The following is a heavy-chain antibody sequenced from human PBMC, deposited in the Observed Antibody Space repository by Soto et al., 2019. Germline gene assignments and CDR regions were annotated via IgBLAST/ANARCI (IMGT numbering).Heavy chain of an antibody. CDR3: TTAFYTAIPTSDS. V-gene: IGHV3-21*01. CDR2: IRTISNYI. J-gene: IGHJ4*02. D-gene: IGHD5-18*01. CDR1: GLTFGRYT. Sequence: EVQLVESGGGLVKPGGSLRLSCAASGLTFGRYTMNWVRQAPGKGLEWVASIRTISNYIDYAASVKGRFIISRDNAKNSVLLQMDSLRAEDTALYYCTTAFYTAIPTSDSWGQGTQLTLSS.